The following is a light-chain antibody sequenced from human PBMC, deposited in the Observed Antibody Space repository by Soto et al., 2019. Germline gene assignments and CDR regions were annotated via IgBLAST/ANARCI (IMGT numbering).Light chain of an antibody. CDR3: LSGHSRP. CDR1: QGLSTY. J-gene: IGKJ4*01. V-gene: IGKV1-12*02. Sequence: IHMTQSASSVSASVGDRVTIICRASQGLSTYLAWYQQKPGKAPKLLIYAASNLQSGVPSRFSGSGSGTDFTLTISSMQPEDFATYYCLSGHSRPFGGGTKVDI. CDR2: AAS.